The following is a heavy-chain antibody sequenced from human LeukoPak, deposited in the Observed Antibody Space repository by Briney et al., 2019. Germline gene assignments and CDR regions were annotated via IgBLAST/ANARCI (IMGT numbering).Heavy chain of an antibody. J-gene: IGHJ5*02. V-gene: IGHV4-34*01. CDR1: GGSLSGYY. D-gene: IGHD3-22*01. CDR2: INHSGGT. CDR3: ARFVTYYYDSSGNFRGVLFFDP. Sequence: PSETLSLTCAVYGGSLSGYYWSWIRQPPGKGLEWIREINHSGGTNYNPSLKSRVTISVDTSKNQISLKLSSVTAADTAVYYCARFVTYYYDSSGNFRGVLFFDPWGQGTLVTVSS.